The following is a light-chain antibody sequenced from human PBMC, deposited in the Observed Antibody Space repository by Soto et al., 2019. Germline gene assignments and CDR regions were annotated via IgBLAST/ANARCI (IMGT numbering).Light chain of an antibody. CDR3: MQGKHWPLT. J-gene: IGKJ4*01. CDR2: RVS. Sequence: EVVMTQSPLSLPVNLGQPASISCRSSQSLVYTDGNTYLSWFQQRPGQSPRRLIYRVSNRDSGVPDRFSGSGSGTDFTLKISRVEAEDVGVYYCMQGKHWPLTFGGGTKVDIK. CDR1: QSLVYTDGNTY. V-gene: IGKV2-30*01.